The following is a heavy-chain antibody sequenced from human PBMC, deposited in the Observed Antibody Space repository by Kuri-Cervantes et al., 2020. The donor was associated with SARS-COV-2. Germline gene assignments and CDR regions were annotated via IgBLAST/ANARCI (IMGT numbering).Heavy chain of an antibody. Sequence: GGSLRLSCAASGFSFSSYCMRWVRQAPGKGLEWVANVKEDGSEKYYVDSVKGRFTISRDNSKNTLYLQMNSLRAEDTAVYYCASGGGGSGELLSWGKGTLVTVSS. D-gene: IGHD1-26*01. CDR1: GFSFSSYC. CDR2: VKEDGSEK. J-gene: IGHJ4*02. CDR3: ASGGGGSGELLS. V-gene: IGHV3-7*03.